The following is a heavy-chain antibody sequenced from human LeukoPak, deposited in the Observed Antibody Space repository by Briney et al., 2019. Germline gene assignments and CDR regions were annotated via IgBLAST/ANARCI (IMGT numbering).Heavy chain of an antibody. J-gene: IGHJ4*02. CDR3: ARVRNSSWMPLDY. V-gene: IGHV3-20*04. D-gene: IGHD6-6*01. CDR1: GFTFSSYA. CDR2: VNWNGGNT. Sequence: PGGSLRLSWAASGFTFSSYAMSWVRQAPGKGLQWGSGVNWNGGNTGYVDSVKGGFTIYRDTAKNSLYLQMNTLRVEDTALYFCARVRNSSWMPLDYWGQGTLVTVSS.